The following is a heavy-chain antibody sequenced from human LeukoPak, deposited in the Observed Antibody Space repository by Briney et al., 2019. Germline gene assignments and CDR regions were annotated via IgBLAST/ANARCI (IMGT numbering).Heavy chain of an antibody. CDR3: ARGGYAHYYGMDV. V-gene: IGHV3-23*01. Sequence: GGSLRLSCAASGFTFSSYAMNWVRQAPGKGLEWVSVISGSAGTTYYADSAKGRFTISRDNSKNTVYLQMNSLRAEDTAVYYCARGGYAHYYGMDVWGQGTTVTVSS. CDR1: GFTFSSYA. CDR2: ISGSAGTT. J-gene: IGHJ6*02. D-gene: IGHD5-18*01.